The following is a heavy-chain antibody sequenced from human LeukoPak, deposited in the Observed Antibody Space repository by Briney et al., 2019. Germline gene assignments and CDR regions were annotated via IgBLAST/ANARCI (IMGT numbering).Heavy chain of an antibody. CDR3: ARARPSMWTDY. V-gene: IGHV3-30*04. D-gene: IGHD2-21*01. Sequence: GVSLRLSCAASGFTFSSYAMYWVRQAPGKGLEWVAVISYDGSDKFYADSVKGRFTISRDSSKNTLYLQMNSLRPEDTAVYYCARARPSMWTDYWGQGTLVTVSS. CDR1: GFTFSSYA. CDR2: ISYDGSDK. J-gene: IGHJ4*02.